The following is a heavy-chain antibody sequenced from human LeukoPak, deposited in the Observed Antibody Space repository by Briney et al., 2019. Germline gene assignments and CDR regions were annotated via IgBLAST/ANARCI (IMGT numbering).Heavy chain of an antibody. CDR1: GGSFSGYY. J-gene: IGHJ4*02. Sequence: SETLSLTCAVYGGSFSGYYWSWIRQPPGKGLEWIGEINHSGSTNYNPSLKSQVTISVDTSKNQFSLQLNSVTPEDTAVYFCVRLVGGDIDYWGQGTLVTVSS. V-gene: IGHV4-34*01. CDR3: VRLVGGDIDY. CDR2: INHSGST. D-gene: IGHD5-12*01.